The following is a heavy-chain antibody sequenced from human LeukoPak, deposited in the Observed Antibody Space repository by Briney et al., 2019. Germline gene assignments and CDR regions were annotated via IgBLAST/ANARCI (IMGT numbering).Heavy chain of an antibody. CDR2: IYYSGST. V-gene: IGHV4-30-4*01. Sequence: SETLSLTCTVSSGSIRSYYWSWIRQPPGTGLEWIGYIYYSGSTYYNPSLKSRVTISVDTSKNQFSLKLSSVTAADTAVYYCAREVPWVWNFDLWGRGTLVTVSS. D-gene: IGHD1-26*01. CDR3: AREVPWVWNFDL. J-gene: IGHJ2*01. CDR1: SGSIRSYY.